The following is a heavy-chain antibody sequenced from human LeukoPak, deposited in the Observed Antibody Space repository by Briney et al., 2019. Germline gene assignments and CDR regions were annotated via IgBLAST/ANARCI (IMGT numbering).Heavy chain of an antibody. CDR1: GFTFSGFA. Sequence: GGSLKLSCAASGFTFSGFAMHWVRQASGKGLEWVGRIRSKANSYATAYAASVKGRFTISRDDSKNTAYLQMNSLKTEDTAVYYCTRRALNYYDSSGYDYWGQGTLVTVSS. CDR2: IRSKANSYAT. CDR3: TRRALNYYDSSGYDY. V-gene: IGHV3-73*01. D-gene: IGHD3-22*01. J-gene: IGHJ4*02.